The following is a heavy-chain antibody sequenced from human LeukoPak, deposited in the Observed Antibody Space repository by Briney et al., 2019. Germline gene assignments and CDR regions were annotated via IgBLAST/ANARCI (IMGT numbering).Heavy chain of an antibody. CDR1: GYALTSYD. V-gene: IGHV1-69*04. J-gene: IGHJ3*02. D-gene: IGHD6-13*01. CDR3: ARKQQLGGDAFDI. CDR2: IIPILGIA. Sequence: SVKVSCKASGYALTSYDTSWVRQAPGQGLEWMGRIIPILGIANYAQKFQGRVTITADKSTSTAYMELSSLRSEDTAVYYCARKQQLGGDAFDIWGQGTMVTVSS.